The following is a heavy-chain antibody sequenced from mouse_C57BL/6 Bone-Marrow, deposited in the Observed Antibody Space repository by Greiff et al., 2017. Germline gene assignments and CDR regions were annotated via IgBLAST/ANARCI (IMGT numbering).Heavy chain of an antibody. CDR3: AREGYYYGKDFDY. Sequence: EVQLQQSGPELVKPGASVKISCTASGYSFTDYNMNWVKQSHGKSLEWIGVINPNYGTTSYNQKFKGKATLTVAQSSSTAYMQLNSLTSEDSAVYYCAREGYYYGKDFDYWGQGTTLTVSS. CDR2: INPNYGTT. D-gene: IGHD1-1*01. CDR1: GYSFTDYN. V-gene: IGHV1-39*01. J-gene: IGHJ2*01.